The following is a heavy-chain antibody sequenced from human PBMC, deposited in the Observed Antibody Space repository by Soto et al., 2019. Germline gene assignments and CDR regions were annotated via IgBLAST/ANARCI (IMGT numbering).Heavy chain of an antibody. CDR1: GYTFTSYY. Sequence: GASVKVSCKASGYTFTSYYMHWVRQAPGQGLEWMGIINPSGGSTSYAQKFQGRVTMTRDTSTSTVYMELSSLRSEDTAVYYCARGSAEPLGRQWLERGNWFDPWGQGTLVTVSS. V-gene: IGHV1-46*03. D-gene: IGHD6-19*01. CDR3: ARGSAEPLGRQWLERGNWFDP. CDR2: INPSGGST. J-gene: IGHJ5*02.